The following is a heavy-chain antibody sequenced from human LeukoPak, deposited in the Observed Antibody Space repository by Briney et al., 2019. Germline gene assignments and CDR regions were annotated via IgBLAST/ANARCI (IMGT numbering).Heavy chain of an antibody. CDR2: ISGRGDKI. V-gene: IGHV3-23*01. J-gene: IGHJ3*02. CDR1: GFAFSGYA. Sequence: PGGSLRLSCAAAGFAFSGYAISWGRQAPGKGLEWVAGISGRGDKIYYAESVKGRFTISRDNSKNTLYLQINSLRAEDTAVYYCAQDTVRGAIGHAFDIWGQGTMVTVSS. D-gene: IGHD3-10*01. CDR3: AQDTVRGAIGHAFDI.